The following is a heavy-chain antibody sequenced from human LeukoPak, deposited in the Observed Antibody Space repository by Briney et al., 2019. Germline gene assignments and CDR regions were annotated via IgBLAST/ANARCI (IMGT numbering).Heavy chain of an antibody. CDR3: ARETTTKVSPLDP. CDR1: GFTFSDYY. J-gene: IGHJ5*02. D-gene: IGHD4-17*01. V-gene: IGHV3-11*01. Sequence: GGSLRLSCAASGFTFSDYYMSWIRQAPGKGLEWVSYISSSGSTIYYADSVKGRFTISRDNAKNSLYLQMNSLRADDTAVYYCARETTTKVSPLDPWGQGTLVTVSS. CDR2: ISSSGSTI.